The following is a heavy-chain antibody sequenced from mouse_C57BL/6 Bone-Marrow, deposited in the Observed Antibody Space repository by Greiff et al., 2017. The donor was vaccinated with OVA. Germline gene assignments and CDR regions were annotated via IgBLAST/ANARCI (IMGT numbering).Heavy chain of an antibody. J-gene: IGHJ2*01. D-gene: IGHD1-1*01. CDR1: GYTFTSYW. CDR2: IYPGSGST. Sequence: QVQLQQPGAELVKPGASVKMSCKASGYTFTSYWITWVKQRPGQGLEWIGDIYPGSGSTNYNEKFKSKATLTVDKSSSTAYMQRSSLTSEDSAVYYCARPHYYVSSSLDYWGQGTTLTVSS. CDR3: ARPHYYVSSSLDY. V-gene: IGHV1-55*01.